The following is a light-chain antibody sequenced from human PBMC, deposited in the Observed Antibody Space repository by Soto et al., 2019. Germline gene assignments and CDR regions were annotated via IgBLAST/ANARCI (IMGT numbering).Light chain of an antibody. V-gene: IGLV2-14*01. J-gene: IGLJ2*01. CDR1: SSDVGGYNY. Sequence: QSALTQPASVSGSPGQSITISCTGTSSDVGGYNYVSWYQQHPGKVPKLMIYEVSNRPSGVSNRFSGSKSGNTASLTISGLQAEDEADYYCSSYTSSGTVVFGGGTKLTVL. CDR2: EVS. CDR3: SSYTSSGTVV.